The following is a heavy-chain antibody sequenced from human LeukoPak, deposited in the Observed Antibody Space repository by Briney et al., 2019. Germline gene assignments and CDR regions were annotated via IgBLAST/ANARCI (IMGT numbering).Heavy chain of an antibody. J-gene: IGHJ4*02. CDR3: ARLGYYYDSSGYYYVPSNFDY. CDR2: IYYSGST. Sequence: SETLSLTCTVSGGSISSYYWSWIRQPPGKGLEWIGYIYYSGSTNYNPSLKSRVTISVDTSKNQFSLKLSSVTAADTAVYYCARLGYYYDSSGYYYVPSNFDYWGQGTLVTVSS. CDR1: GGSISSYY. V-gene: IGHV4-59*08. D-gene: IGHD3-22*01.